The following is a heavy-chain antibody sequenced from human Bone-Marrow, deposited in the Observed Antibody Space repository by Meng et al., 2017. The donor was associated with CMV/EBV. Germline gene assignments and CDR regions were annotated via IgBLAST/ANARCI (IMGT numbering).Heavy chain of an antibody. D-gene: IGHD5-12*01. V-gene: IGHV3-7*01. CDR3: ARGATPDY. CDR1: GFTFSSYA. CDR2: IKQDGSEK. J-gene: IGHJ4*02. Sequence: GGSLRLSCAASGFTFSSYAMHWVRQAPGKGLEWVANIKQDGSEKYYVDSVKGRFTISRDNAKNSLYLQMNSLRAEDTAVYYCARGATPDYWGQGTLVTVSS.